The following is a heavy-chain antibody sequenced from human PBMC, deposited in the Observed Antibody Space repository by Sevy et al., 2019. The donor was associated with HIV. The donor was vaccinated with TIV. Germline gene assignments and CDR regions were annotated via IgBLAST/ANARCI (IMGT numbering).Heavy chain of an antibody. Sequence: GGSLRLSCAASGFTFSSYGMHWVRQAPGKGLEWVGLIWYDGSNKYYVDSVKGRFTISRDNSKNTLFLQMNSLRAEDTAVYYCASDFGTLVVADNLFDHWGQGTLVTVSS. V-gene: IGHV3-33*01. J-gene: IGHJ4*02. CDR2: IWYDGSNK. CDR1: GFTFSSYG. D-gene: IGHD6-19*01. CDR3: ASDFGTLVVADNLFDH.